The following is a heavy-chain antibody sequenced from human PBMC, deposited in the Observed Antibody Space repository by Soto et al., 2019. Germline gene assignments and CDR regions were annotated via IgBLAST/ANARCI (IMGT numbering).Heavy chain of an antibody. V-gene: IGHV4-59*01. D-gene: IGHD3-16*02. CDR3: ARQRIMITFGGVIVQAPFDY. Sequence: SETLSLTCTVSGGSSSSYYWSWIRQPPGKGLEWIGYIYYSGSTNYNPSLKSRVTISVDTSKNQFSLKLSSVTAADTAVYYCARQRIMITFGGVIVQAPFDYWGQGTLVTVSS. CDR2: IYYSGST. CDR1: GGSSSSYY. J-gene: IGHJ4*02.